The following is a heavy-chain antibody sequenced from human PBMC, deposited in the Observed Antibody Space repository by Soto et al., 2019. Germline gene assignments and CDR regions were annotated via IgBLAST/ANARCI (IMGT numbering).Heavy chain of an antibody. D-gene: IGHD6-13*01. V-gene: IGHV4-34*01. CDR1: GGSCSAYY. Sequence: ASETLSLTCAVYGGSCSAYYWSWIRQPPGKGLAWIGEINHSVGTNYNPSLKSRRAMSVDRSKNQDSLNLSSVTAADTAVYYCARGRRQQLVRSKYDWFDPWGQGTLVTVSS. J-gene: IGHJ5*02. CDR3: ARGRRQQLVRSKYDWFDP. CDR2: INHSVGT.